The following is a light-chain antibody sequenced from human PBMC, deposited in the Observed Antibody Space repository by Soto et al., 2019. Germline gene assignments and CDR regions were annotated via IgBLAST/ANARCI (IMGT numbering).Light chain of an antibody. CDR2: LGS. CDR1: QSLLHSNGYNY. V-gene: IGKV2-28*01. CDR3: MQALQTPT. J-gene: IGKJ1*01. Sequence: DIVMTQSPLSLPVTPGEPASISCRSSQSLLHSNGYNYLDWYLQKPGQSPQLLIYLGSNRASGVPERFSGSGSGTSFTLKMSRVEAEDVGVYYCMQALQTPTFGQGTNVEIK.